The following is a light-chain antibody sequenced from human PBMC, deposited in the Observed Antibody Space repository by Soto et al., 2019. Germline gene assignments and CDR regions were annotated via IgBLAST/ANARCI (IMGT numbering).Light chain of an antibody. CDR3: QQRTNWHLT. J-gene: IGKJ4*01. CDR2: DAS. V-gene: IGKV3-11*01. CDR1: RSVGSS. Sequence: ETVLTQSPATLSLSPGERATLSCRASRSVGSSLAWYQQKPGQAPRLLIYDASNRATGIPARFSGSGSGTDFTLTISSLEPEDFAIYYCQQRTNWHLTFGGGTTVEIK.